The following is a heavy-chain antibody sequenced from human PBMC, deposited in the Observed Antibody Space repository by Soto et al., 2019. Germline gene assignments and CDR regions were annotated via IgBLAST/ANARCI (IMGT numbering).Heavy chain of an antibody. CDR3: ARDGGRTSWGIDY. Sequence: QVQLVQSGAEVKKPGSSVKVSCKASGGTFSSYSINWVRQAPGQGLEWMGEIIPLFGTANYAQKFQGRVTITADESTSTAYMELSSLRSEHTAVYYCARDGGRTSWGIDYGGQGTLVSVSS. D-gene: IGHD1-26*01. V-gene: IGHV1-69*01. CDR2: IIPLFGTA. J-gene: IGHJ4*02. CDR1: GGTFSSYS.